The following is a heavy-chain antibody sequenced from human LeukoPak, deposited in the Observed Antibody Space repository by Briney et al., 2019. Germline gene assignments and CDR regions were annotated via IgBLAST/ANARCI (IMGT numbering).Heavy chain of an antibody. D-gene: IGHD6-13*01. CDR3: ARAYNSSWYYFDY. Sequence: SETLSLTCTVSSGSISSYYWTWIRQPPGKGLEWIAYISYSGSTNYNPSLKSRVTISVDTSKNQFSLKLSSVTAADTAVYFCARAYNSSWYYFDYWGQGTLVTVSS. J-gene: IGHJ4*02. CDR2: ISYSGST. CDR1: SGSISSYY. V-gene: IGHV4-59*01.